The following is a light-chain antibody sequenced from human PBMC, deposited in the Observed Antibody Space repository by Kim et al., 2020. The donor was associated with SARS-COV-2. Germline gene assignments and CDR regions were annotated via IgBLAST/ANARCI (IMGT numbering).Light chain of an antibody. J-gene: IGLJ3*02. Sequence: GQRVTISCSGSSSNIGINYVYWYQQLPGAAPKLVIHSNNQRPSGVPDRFSGSKSGTSASLAISGLQSEDEADYYCAAWDDSLSGAVFGGGTKVTVL. CDR2: SNN. V-gene: IGLV1-47*02. CDR3: AAWDDSLSGAV. CDR1: SSNIGINY.